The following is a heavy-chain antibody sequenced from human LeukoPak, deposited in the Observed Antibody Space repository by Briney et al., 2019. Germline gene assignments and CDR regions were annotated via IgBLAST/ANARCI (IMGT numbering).Heavy chain of an antibody. CDR1: GFTFSSHG. CDR2: IWYDGSNK. D-gene: IGHD5-24*01. V-gene: IGHV3-33*01. CDR3: ARDKGDGYNDPLDY. Sequence: GKSLRLSCAASGFTFSSHGMHWVRQAPGKGLERVAVIWYDGSNKYQADSVKGRFTISRDNSKNTLFLQMNSLRAEDTAVYYCARDKGDGYNDPLDYWGQGTLVTVSS. J-gene: IGHJ4*02.